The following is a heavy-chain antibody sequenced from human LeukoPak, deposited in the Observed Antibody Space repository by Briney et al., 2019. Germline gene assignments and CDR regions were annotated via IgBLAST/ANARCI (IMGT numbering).Heavy chain of an antibody. CDR2: INHSGST. Sequence: SETLSLTCAVYGGSFSGYYWSWIRQPPGKGLEWIGEINHSGSTNYNPSLKSRVTISVDTSKNQFSLKLSSVTAMDTAVYYCARRPRITIFGVVKAPYGMDVWGQGTTVTVSS. J-gene: IGHJ6*02. CDR3: ARRPRITIFGVVKAPYGMDV. CDR1: GGSFSGYY. V-gene: IGHV4-34*01. D-gene: IGHD3-3*01.